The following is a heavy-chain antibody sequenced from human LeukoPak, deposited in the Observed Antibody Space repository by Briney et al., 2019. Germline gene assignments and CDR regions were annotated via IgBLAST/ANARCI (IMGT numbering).Heavy chain of an antibody. D-gene: IGHD2-2*01. CDR3: ARVRVPAAGGYYFDY. Sequence: SVKVSCKASGGTFSSHAISWVRQAPGQGLEWMGGIIPIFGTANYAQKFQGRVTITTDESTSTAYMELSSLRSEDTAVYYCARVRVPAAGGYYFDYWGQGTLVTVSS. J-gene: IGHJ4*02. CDR1: GGTFSSHA. V-gene: IGHV1-69*05. CDR2: IIPIFGTA.